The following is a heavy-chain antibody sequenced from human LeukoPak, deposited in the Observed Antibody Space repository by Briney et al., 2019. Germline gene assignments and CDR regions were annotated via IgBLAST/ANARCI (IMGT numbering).Heavy chain of an antibody. CDR1: GYTFTGYY. D-gene: IGHD3-22*01. CDR2: INPNSGGT. CDR3: ARDHIRITMIVVVINGPGWFDP. Sequence: GASVKVSCKASGYTFTGYYMHWVRQAPGQGLEWMGWINPNSGGTNYAQKFQGRVTMTRDTSISTAYMELSRLRSDDTAVYYCARDHIRITMIVVVINGPGWFDPWGQGTLVTVSS. V-gene: IGHV1-2*02. J-gene: IGHJ5*02.